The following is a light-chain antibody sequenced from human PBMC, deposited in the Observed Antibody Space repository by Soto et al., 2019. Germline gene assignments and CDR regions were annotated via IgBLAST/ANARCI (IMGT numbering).Light chain of an antibody. V-gene: IGKV1-12*01. Sequence: DIQMTQSPSSLSAVVGDRVTITCRASRGIGDRLAWFQQKPGKAPQFLIQTASNLQSGVPSRFRGSGAWRGLSVVINSLQPEDIPTYYCLHVSSFHRTVVQGTKVDIK. CDR3: LHVSSFHRT. CDR2: TAS. CDR1: RGIGDR. J-gene: IGKJ1*01.